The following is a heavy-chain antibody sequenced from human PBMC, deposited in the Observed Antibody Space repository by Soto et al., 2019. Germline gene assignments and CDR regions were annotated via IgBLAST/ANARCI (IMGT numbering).Heavy chain of an antibody. CDR1: GFTFDDYA. CDR2: ISGNSGSI. CDR3: AQAVHTTVTGASAY. Sequence: EVQLVESGGCLVQPFRYLRLSCAASGFTFDDYAMHCVRQAPGKGVEWVSGISGNSGSIGYADSVKGRFTIPEDNAKNSLSLKIKSLSAEDTALYYGAQAVHTTVTGASAYWGQGTLVPVSS. V-gene: IGHV3-9*01. D-gene: IGHD4-17*01. J-gene: IGHJ4*02.